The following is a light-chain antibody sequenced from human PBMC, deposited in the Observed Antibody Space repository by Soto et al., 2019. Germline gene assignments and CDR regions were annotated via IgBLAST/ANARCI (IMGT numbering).Light chain of an antibody. V-gene: IGLV2-14*03. J-gene: IGLJ2*01. Sequence: QSVLTQPASVSGSPGQSITISCTGTSSDVGGYNYVSWYQQHPGKAPKLMIYDVTNRPSGISTRFSGSKSGSTASLTISGLQAEDEADYYYSSYTSTNTRIFGGGTKVTVL. CDR3: SSYTSTNTRI. CDR1: SSDVGGYNY. CDR2: DVT.